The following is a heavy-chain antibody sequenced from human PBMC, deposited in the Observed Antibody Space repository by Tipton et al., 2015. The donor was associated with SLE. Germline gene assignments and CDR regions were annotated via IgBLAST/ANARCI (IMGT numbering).Heavy chain of an antibody. CDR1: GGSISSYY. CDR3: ARLQWLVLNWYFDL. J-gene: IGHJ2*01. Sequence: TLSLTCTVSGGSISSYYWSWIRQPPGKGLEWIGYIYYSGSTNYNPSLKSRVTISVDTSKNQSSLKLSSVTAADTAVYYCARLQWLVLNWYFDLWGRGTLVTVSS. CDR2: IYYSGST. V-gene: IGHV4-59*01. D-gene: IGHD6-19*01.